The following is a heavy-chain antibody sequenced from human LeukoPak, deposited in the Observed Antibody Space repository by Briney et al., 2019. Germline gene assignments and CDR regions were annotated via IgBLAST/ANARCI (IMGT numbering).Heavy chain of an antibody. CDR2: ISGSGGST. Sequence: GGSLRLSCAASGFTFSNYGMSWVRQAPGKGLEWVSGISGSGGSTYYADSVKGRFTISRDNSKNTLYLQMNSLRADDTAVYYCAREDSWLQLDYWGQGTLVTVSS. V-gene: IGHV3-23*01. CDR1: GFTFSNYG. J-gene: IGHJ4*02. D-gene: IGHD5-24*01. CDR3: AREDSWLQLDY.